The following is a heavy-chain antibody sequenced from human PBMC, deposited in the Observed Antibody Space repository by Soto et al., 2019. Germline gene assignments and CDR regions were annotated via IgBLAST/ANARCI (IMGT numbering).Heavy chain of an antibody. CDR3: ARLRRGSSGIYGMDV. D-gene: IGHD6-6*01. Sequence: ASVKVSCKASGYTFTGYYMHWVRQAPGQGLEWMGWINPNSGGTNYAQKFQGWVTMTRDTSISTAYMELSRLRSDDTAVYYCARLRRGSSGIYGMDVWGQGTTVTVSS. J-gene: IGHJ6*02. CDR2: INPNSGGT. CDR1: GYTFTGYY. V-gene: IGHV1-2*04.